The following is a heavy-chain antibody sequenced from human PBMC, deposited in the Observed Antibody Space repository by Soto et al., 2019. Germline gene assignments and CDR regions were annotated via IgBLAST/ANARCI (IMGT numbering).Heavy chain of an antibody. CDR1: GFTFSSYN. D-gene: IGHD6-19*01. V-gene: IGHV3-21*01. CDR2: ISGSSSYI. CDR3: ARDRQDRLYFYYYIDV. Sequence: EVQLVESGGGLVKPGGSLRLSCAASGFTFSSYNMNWVRQAPGKGLEWVSSISGSSSYIYYADSVKGRFTISRDNARNSLYLQMNSLRAEDTAVYYCARDRQDRLYFYYYIDVLGKGTTVTVSS. J-gene: IGHJ6*03.